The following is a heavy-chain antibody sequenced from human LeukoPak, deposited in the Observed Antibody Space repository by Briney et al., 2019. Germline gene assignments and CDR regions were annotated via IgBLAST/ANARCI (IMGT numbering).Heavy chain of an antibody. J-gene: IGHJ4*02. CDR2: IYYSGNT. V-gene: IGHV4-59*01. Sequence: ASETLSLTCTVSGGSISSFYWSWIRQPPGKGLEWIGYIYYSGNTNYNPSLKNRVTISVDTSKNQFSLKLSSVTAADTAVYYCARGYSGSYGRFDYWGQGTLATVSS. D-gene: IGHD1-26*01. CDR3: ARGYSGSYGRFDY. CDR1: GGSISSFY.